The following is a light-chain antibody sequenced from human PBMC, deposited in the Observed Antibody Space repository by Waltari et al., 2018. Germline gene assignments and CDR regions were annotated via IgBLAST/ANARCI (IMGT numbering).Light chain of an antibody. CDR2: KVS. Sequence: DVVMTQSPLSLPVTVGQVASISCRSSQSLLFSYGKIYLNWFHQRPGQSPRRLIYKVSNRESGVPDRFSGSGSVTDFTLKITRVEAEDVGVYFCMQGAHWPRTFGQGTRVEI. CDR1: QSLLFSYGKIY. CDR3: MQGAHWPRT. V-gene: IGKV2-30*01. J-gene: IGKJ1*01.